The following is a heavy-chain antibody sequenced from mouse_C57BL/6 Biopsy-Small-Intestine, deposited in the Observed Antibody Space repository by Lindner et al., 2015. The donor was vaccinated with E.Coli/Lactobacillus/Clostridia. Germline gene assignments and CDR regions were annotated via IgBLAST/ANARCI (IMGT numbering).Heavy chain of an antibody. CDR2: INPSSGDG. V-gene: IGHV1-18*01. Sequence: SVKSPGKASGYTFIGNNVHWVRQAPGQGLEWMGWINPSSGDGSYAQKFQGRVTMTGDTSISTAYMELSGLRSDDTALYYCVRGRGGNLGVWGQGTTVTVSS. J-gene: IGHJ1*01. CDR1: GYTFIGNN. CDR3: VRGRGGNLGV. D-gene: IGHD1-1*02.